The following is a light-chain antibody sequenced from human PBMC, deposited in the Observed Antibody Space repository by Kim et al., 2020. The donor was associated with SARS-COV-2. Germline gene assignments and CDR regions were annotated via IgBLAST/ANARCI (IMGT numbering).Light chain of an antibody. V-gene: IGKV3-15*01. CDR2: DAT. CDR1: ETNNNR. Sequence: SPGERATLSRRSSETNNNRLVWYQQKPGQAPRLLIYDATTRATGITARFIGSGSETDFTLTINGLQSEDFAVYYCQQSNNWPPLTFGQGTKVDIK. CDR3: QQSNNWPPLT. J-gene: IGKJ1*01.